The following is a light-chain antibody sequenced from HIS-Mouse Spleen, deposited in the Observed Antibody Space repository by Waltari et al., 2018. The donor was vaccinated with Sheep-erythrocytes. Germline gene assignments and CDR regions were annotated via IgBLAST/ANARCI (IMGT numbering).Light chain of an antibody. V-gene: IGLV2-8*01. CDR2: EVS. CDR1: SSDVGGYNY. Sequence: QSALTQPPSASGSPGQSVTISCTGTSSDVGGYNYVTWYQQHPGQATTRMTYEVSKRPSGVPDRFSGSKSGHTASLTFSGLQAEDEADYYCSSYAGSNNWVFGGGTKLTVL. J-gene: IGLJ3*02. CDR3: SSYAGSNNWV.